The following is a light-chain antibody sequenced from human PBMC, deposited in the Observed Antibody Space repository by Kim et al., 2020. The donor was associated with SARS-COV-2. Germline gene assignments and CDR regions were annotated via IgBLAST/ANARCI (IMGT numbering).Light chain of an antibody. CDR1: SGPVSTSYY. J-gene: IGLJ3*02. CDR2: STN. V-gene: IGLV8-61*01. CDR3: VLYMGSGIWV. Sequence: GGTVHLTCGLGSGPVSTSYYPSWYQQTPGQAPRTLIYSTNTRSSGVPGRFSGSILGNKAALTITGAHADDESDYYCVLYMGSGIWVFGGGTQLTVL.